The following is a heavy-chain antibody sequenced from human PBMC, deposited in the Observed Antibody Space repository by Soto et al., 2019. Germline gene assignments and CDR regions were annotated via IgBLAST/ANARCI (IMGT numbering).Heavy chain of an antibody. J-gene: IGHJ5*02. CDR2: IYYSGST. CDR3: GTRVRDSTGVFWFDP. D-gene: IGHD3-22*01. Sequence: SETLSLTCTVSGGSISSGGYYWSWIRQHPGKGLEWIGYIYYSGSTYYNPSLKSRVTISVDTSKNQFSLKLSSVTAADTAVYSCGTRVRDSTGVFWFDPWGQGTLVTVSS. V-gene: IGHV4-31*03. CDR1: GGSISSGGYY.